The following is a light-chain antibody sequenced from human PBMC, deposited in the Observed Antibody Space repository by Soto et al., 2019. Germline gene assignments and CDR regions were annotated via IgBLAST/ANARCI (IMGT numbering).Light chain of an antibody. CDR2: DVN. Sequence: QSVLTQPRSVSGSPGQSVTISCTGTGSDVGNYNYVSWYQQHPGKAPKLMIYDVNKRPSGVPDRFSGSKSGNTASLTISGLQAEDEADYYCCSYAGFYTLLFGGGTKVTVL. CDR3: CSYAGFYTLL. J-gene: IGLJ2*01. V-gene: IGLV2-11*01. CDR1: GSDVGNYNY.